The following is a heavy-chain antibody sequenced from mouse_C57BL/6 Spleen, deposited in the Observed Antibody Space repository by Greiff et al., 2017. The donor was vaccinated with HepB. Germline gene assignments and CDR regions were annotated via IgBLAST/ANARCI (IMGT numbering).Heavy chain of an antibody. V-gene: IGHV5-9*01. CDR2: ISGGGGNT. CDR1: GFTFSSYT. CDR3: ARLVFLTGTFDY. D-gene: IGHD4-1*01. J-gene: IGHJ2*01. Sequence: EVQLVESGGGLVKPGGSLKLSCAASGFTFSSYTMSWVRQTPEKRLEWVATISGGGGNTYYPDSVKGRFTISRDNAKNTLYLQMSSLRSEDTALYYCARLVFLTGTFDYWGQGTTLTVSS.